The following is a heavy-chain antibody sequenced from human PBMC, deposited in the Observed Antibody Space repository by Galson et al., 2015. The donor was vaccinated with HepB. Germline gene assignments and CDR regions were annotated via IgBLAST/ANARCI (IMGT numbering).Heavy chain of an antibody. CDR3: TTVMWYGPRC. J-gene: IGHJ4*02. Sequence: LILSCAASGFTLSNAWMNWVRQAPGKGLEWVGRIKSKADGGTTDYIAPVKDRFIISRDDSKDTLYLQMHGLKTEDTAVYYCTTVMWYGPRCWGQGTLVTVSP. CDR1: GFTLSNAW. D-gene: IGHD2-15*01. V-gene: IGHV3-15*07. CDR2: IKSKADGGTT.